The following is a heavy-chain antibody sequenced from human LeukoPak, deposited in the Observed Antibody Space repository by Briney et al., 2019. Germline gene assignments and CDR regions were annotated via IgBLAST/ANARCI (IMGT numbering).Heavy chain of an antibody. Sequence: AGGSLRLSCAASGFTFSSYAMTWVRQAPGEGLQWVSGISGSGTSAYYADSVKGRFTISRDNSKNTLYLQMNSLRAEDTAVYYCAIHLTGYSSGWLPEPYYGMDVWGQGTTVTVSS. D-gene: IGHD6-19*01. CDR1: GFTFSSYA. CDR2: ISGSGTSA. CDR3: AIHLTGYSSGWLPEPYYGMDV. J-gene: IGHJ6*02. V-gene: IGHV3-23*01.